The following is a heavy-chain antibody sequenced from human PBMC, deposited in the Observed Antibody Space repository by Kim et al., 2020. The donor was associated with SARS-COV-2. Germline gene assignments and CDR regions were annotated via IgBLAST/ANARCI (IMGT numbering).Heavy chain of an antibody. CDR2: ISYDGSNK. J-gene: IGHJ2*01. V-gene: IGHV3-30*18. CDR3: AKEGIAAAAAYSYFDL. D-gene: IGHD6-13*01. CDR1: GFTFSSYG. Sequence: GGSLRLSCAASGFTFSSYGMHWVRQAPGKGLEWVAVISYDGSNKYYADSVKGRFTISRDNSKNTLYLQMNSLRAEDTAVYYCAKEGIAAAAAYSYFDLWG.